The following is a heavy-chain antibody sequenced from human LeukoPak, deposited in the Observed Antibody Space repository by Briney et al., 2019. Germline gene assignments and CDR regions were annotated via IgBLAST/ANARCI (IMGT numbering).Heavy chain of an antibody. CDR1: GFTFSSYW. D-gene: IGHD2-2*01. J-gene: IGHJ6*02. CDR3: AVDKKQYCSSTSCYLQV. CDR2: IKQDGSEK. Sequence: GGSLRLSCAASGFTFSSYWMSWVRQAPGKGLEWVANIKQDGSEKNYVDSARGLFTISRDNAKNSVYLQMNSLRVEDAAVYYCAVDKKQYCSSTSCYLQVWGQGTTVTVSS. V-gene: IGHV3-7*01.